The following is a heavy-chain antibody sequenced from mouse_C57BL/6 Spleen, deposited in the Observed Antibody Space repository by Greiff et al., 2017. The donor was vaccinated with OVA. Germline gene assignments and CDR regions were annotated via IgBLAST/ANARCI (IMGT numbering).Heavy chain of an antibody. CDR1: GYTFTSYW. Sequence: SGAELVKPGASVKMSCKASGYTFTSYWITWVKQRPGQGLAWIGDIYPGSGSTNYNEKFKSKATLTVDPSSSTAYMQLSSLTSEDSAVYYCAIMVLLGGYFEVWGTGTTVTVSS. V-gene: IGHV1-55*01. CDR3: AIMVLLGGYFEV. J-gene: IGHJ1*03. D-gene: IGHD2-12*01. CDR2: IYPGSGST.